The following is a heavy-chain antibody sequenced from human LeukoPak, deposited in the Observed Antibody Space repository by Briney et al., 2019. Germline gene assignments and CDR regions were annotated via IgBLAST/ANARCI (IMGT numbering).Heavy chain of an antibody. V-gene: IGHV3-53*01. D-gene: IGHD3-22*01. CDR3: ARSRSDYMQGENDY. J-gene: IGHJ4*02. CDR1: GFTVSSNY. Sequence: GGSLRLSCAASGFTVSSNYMSWVRQAPGKGLEWVSVIYSGGSTYYADSVKGRFTISRDNAKNSLYLQMNSLRAEDTAVYYCARSRSDYMQGENDYWGQGTLVTVSS. CDR2: IYSGGST.